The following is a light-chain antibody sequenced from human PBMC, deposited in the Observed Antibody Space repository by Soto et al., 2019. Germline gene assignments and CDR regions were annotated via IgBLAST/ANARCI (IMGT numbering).Light chain of an antibody. Sequence: EIVMTQSPATLSVSPGERATLSCRASQSVSSNLAWYQQKPGQAPRLLIYGASTRATGIPARFSGSGSGTEFTLTIRSLQSEDFPVYHCQQYNNWPGTFGQGTKVEIK. J-gene: IGKJ1*01. CDR3: QQYNNWPGT. CDR1: QSVSSN. V-gene: IGKV3-15*01. CDR2: GAS.